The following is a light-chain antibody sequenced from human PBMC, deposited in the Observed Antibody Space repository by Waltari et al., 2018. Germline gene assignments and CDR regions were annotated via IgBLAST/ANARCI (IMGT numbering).Light chain of an antibody. Sequence: EIVLTQSPGTLSLSPGERATLSCRASQSVSSTYLAWYQQKTGQAPRPLIYGASNTATGIPDRFSGSGSGTDFTLTISRLEPEDFAVYYCHHYGRSLPLTFGGGTKVEI. CDR2: GAS. V-gene: IGKV3-20*01. CDR1: QSVSSTY. J-gene: IGKJ4*01. CDR3: HHYGRSLPLT.